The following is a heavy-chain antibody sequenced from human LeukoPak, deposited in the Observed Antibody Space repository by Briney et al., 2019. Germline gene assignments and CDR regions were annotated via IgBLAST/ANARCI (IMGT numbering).Heavy chain of an antibody. J-gene: IGHJ4*02. D-gene: IGHD3-10*01. CDR2: IYYSGST. V-gene: IGHV4-39*01. CDR1: GGSISSSNYY. Sequence: SETLSLTCTVSGGSISSSNYYWGWIRQPPGKGLEWIGSIYYSGSTYYSPSLKSRVTISVDTSKNQFSLKLSSVTAADTAVYYCVRQTYGSGRRYFDYWGQGTLVTVSS. CDR3: VRQTYGSGRRYFDY.